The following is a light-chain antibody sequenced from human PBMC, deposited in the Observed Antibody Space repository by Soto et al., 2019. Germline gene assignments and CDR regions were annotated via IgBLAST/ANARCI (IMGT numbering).Light chain of an antibody. CDR2: DAS. Sequence: EIQVTPCPSTLVATVGDRVTMTCRASQSISRWLAWYQQKPGKAPKALIYDASTLRSGVPSRFSGGGSGTKFTLTIASLQPDDFATYYCQQYETFSGTFGPGTTVDIK. CDR3: QQYETFSGT. J-gene: IGKJ1*01. CDR1: QSISRW. V-gene: IGKV1-5*01.